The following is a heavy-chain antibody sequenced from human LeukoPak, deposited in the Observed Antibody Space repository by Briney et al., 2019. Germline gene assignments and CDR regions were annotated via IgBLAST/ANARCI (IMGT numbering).Heavy chain of an antibody. D-gene: IGHD2-2*02. CDR2: MNPNSGNT. CDR3: ATPLRYCSSTSCYNDAFDI. J-gene: IGHJ3*02. Sequence: GASVKVSCKASGYTFTSYDINWVRQATGQGLEWMGWMNPNSGNTGYAQKFQGRVTITRDTSASTAYMELSSLRSEDTAVYYCATPLRYCSSTSCYNDAFDIWGQGTMVTVSS. V-gene: IGHV1-8*01. CDR1: GYTFTSYD.